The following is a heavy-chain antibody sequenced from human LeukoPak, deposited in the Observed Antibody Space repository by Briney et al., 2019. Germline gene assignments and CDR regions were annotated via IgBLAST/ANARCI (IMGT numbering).Heavy chain of an antibody. CDR1: GFTFSSYG. V-gene: IGHV3-33*01. CDR2: IWYDGSNK. D-gene: IGHD6-13*01. CDR3: ARDRVQLALDY. Sequence: GGSLRLSCAASGFTFSSYGMHWVRQAPGKGLEWVAVIWYDGSNKYYADSVKGRFTISRDNSKNTLYLQMNSLRAEDTAVYYCARDRVQLALDYWGQGILVTVSS. J-gene: IGHJ4*02.